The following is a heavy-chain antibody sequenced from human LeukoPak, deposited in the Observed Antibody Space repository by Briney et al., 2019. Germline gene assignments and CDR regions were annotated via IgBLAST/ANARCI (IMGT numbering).Heavy chain of an antibody. CDR1: GGSIINSNW. D-gene: IGHD6-13*01. CDR3: ARVGYTSSWYYFDY. CDR2: IDHSGST. Sequence: SETLSLTCAVSGGSIINSNWWSWVRQPPGKGLEWIGEIDHSGSTSYNPSLKSRVTMSVDRSQNQFSLRLSTVTAADTAVYYCARVGYTSSWYYFDYWGQGTLVTVSS. J-gene: IGHJ4*02. V-gene: IGHV4-4*02.